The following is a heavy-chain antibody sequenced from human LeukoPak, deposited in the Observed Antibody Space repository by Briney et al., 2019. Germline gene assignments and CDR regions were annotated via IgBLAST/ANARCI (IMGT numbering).Heavy chain of an antibody. J-gene: IGHJ6*03. V-gene: IGHV3-23*01. Sequence: GGSLRLSCAASGFTFSTYVMIWVRQAPGKGLEWVSGISGSGDNTYYADSVKGRFTISRDNSKNTLYLQMNSLRAEDTAVYYCARGVLLVYYYYYYMDVWGKGTTVTVSS. CDR3: ARGVLLVYYYYYYMDV. D-gene: IGHD2/OR15-2a*01. CDR1: GFTFSTYV. CDR2: ISGSGDNT.